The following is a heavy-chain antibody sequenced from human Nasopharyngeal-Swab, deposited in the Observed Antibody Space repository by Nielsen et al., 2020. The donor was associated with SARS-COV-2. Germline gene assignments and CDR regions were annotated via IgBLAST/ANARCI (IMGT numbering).Heavy chain of an antibody. V-gene: IGHV4-61*02. CDR2: IYTSGST. CDR3: ARGEAALLNFDY. D-gene: IGHD6-13*01. CDR1: GGSISSGSYY. J-gene: IGHJ4*02. Sequence: SETLSLTCTVSGGSISSGSYYWSWIRQPAGKGLEWIGRIYTSGSTNYNPSLKSRVTISVDTSKNQFSLKLSSVTAADTAVYYCARGEAALLNFDYWGQGTLVTVSS.